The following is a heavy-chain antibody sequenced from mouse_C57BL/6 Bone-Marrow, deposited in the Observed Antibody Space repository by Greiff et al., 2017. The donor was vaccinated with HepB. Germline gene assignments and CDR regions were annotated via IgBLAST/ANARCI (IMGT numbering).Heavy chain of an antibody. D-gene: IGHD1-1*01. CDR2: IHPNSGST. V-gene: IGHV1-64*01. CDR1: GYTFTSYW. J-gene: IGHJ4*01. CDR3: ARSSHYYGSSYYAMDY. Sequence: QVQLKQPGAELVKPGASVKLSCKASGYTFTSYWMHWVKQRPGQGLEWIGMIHPNSGSTNYNEKFKSKATLTVDKSSSTAYMQLSSLTSEDSAVYYCARSSHYYGSSYYAMDYWGQGTSVTVSS.